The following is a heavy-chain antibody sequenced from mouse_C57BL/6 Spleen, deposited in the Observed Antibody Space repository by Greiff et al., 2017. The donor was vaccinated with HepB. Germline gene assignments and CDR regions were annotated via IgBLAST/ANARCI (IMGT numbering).Heavy chain of an antibody. Sequence: QVQLQQSGAELVRPGASVTLSCKASGYTFTDYEMHWVKQTPVHGLEWIGAIDPETGGTAYNQKFKGKAILTADKSSSTAYMELRSLTSEDSAVYYCTRTGSFYYGSSPWYFDVWGTGTTVTVSS. V-gene: IGHV1-15*01. CDR1: GYTFTDYE. D-gene: IGHD1-1*01. CDR3: TRTGSFYYGSSPWYFDV. CDR2: IDPETGGT. J-gene: IGHJ1*03.